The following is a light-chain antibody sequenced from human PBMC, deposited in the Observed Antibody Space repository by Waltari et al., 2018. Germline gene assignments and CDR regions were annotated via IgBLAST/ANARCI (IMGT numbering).Light chain of an antibody. Sequence: DIQMTQSPSSLSASVGDRVTITCQASQGISNYLNWYQHKPGKAPKRLIFDASNLQTGVPSRFSGSGSGTDFTFTISSLQPEDIATYYCQQYDNLPRTFGQGTKLEIK. CDR2: DAS. CDR3: QQYDNLPRT. J-gene: IGKJ2*01. CDR1: QGISNY. V-gene: IGKV1-33*01.